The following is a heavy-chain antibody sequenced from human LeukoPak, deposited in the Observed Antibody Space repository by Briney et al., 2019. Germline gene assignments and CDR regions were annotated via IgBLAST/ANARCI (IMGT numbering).Heavy chain of an antibody. V-gene: IGHV1-18*01. Sequence: ASVKVSLYCSGYTFTSYGNSWVRQAPGQGLEWVGWISAYNDNTNHAPKLQGRVTMTKDTSTSTAYMELRSLSSEDTAVYHCARERGTGDSYNCNAPYDHYYAMDVGGQGPTVTVSS. CDR3: ARERGTGDSYNCNAPYDHYYAMDV. D-gene: IGHD1-1*01. CDR1: GYTFTSYG. CDR2: ISAYNDNT. J-gene: IGHJ6*02.